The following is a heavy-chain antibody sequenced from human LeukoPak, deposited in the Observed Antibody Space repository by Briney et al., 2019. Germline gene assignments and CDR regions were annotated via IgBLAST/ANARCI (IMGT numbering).Heavy chain of an antibody. J-gene: IGHJ5*02. CDR3: ARDFSGSYEYNWFDP. Sequence: ASVKVSCKASGYTFTGYYMHWVRQAPGQGREWMGWINPNSGGTNYAQKFQGRVTMTRDTSISTAYMELSRLRSDDTAVYYCARDFSGSYEYNWFDPWGQGTLVTVSS. D-gene: IGHD1-26*01. V-gene: IGHV1-2*02. CDR2: INPNSGGT. CDR1: GYTFTGYY.